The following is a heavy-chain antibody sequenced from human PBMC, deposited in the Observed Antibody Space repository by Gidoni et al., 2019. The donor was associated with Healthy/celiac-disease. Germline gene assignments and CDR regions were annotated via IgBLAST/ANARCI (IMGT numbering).Heavy chain of an antibody. J-gene: IGHJ4*02. CDR2: ISGSGGST. V-gene: IGHV3-23*01. D-gene: IGHD5-18*01. CDR3: ANPYSGYSYSTNYFDY. Sequence: EVQLLESGGGLVQPGGSLRLSCAASGFPFGSYAMSWVRHAPGKGLEWVSAISGSGGSTYYADSVKGRFTISRDNSKNTLYLKMNSMRAEDTAVYYCANPYSGYSYSTNYFDYWGQGTLVTVSS. CDR1: GFPFGSYA.